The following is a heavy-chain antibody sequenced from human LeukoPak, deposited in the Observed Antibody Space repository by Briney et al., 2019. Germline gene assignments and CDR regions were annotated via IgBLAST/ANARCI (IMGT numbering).Heavy chain of an antibody. CDR3: AKRRAVAGPFDY. V-gene: IGHV5-51*01. Sequence: GESLKISCKGSGYSFTSYWIGWVRQMPGKGLEWMGIIYPADSESRYSPSFQGQVTISADKSISTAYLQWSSLKASDTAMYYCAKRRAVAGPFDYWGQGTLVTVSS. CDR1: GYSFTSYW. J-gene: IGHJ4*02. D-gene: IGHD6-19*01. CDR2: IYPADSES.